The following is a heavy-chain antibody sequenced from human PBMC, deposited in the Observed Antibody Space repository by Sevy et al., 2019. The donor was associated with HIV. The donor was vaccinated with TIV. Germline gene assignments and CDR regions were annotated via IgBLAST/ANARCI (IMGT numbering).Heavy chain of an antibody. CDR2: IIPIFGTA. CDR1: GGTFSSYA. J-gene: IGHJ6*02. D-gene: IGHD1-1*01. Sequence: ASVKVSCKASGGTFSSYAISWVRQAPGQGLEWMGGIIPIFGTANYAQKFQGRVTITADESTSTAYMELSSLRSEDTAVYYCARHEEPHYYYYYGMDVWGQGTTVTVSS. V-gene: IGHV1-69*13. CDR3: ARHEEPHYYYYYGMDV.